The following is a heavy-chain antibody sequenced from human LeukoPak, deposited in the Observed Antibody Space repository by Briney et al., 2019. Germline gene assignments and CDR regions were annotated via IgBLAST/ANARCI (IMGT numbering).Heavy chain of an antibody. CDR1: GYTFDDYA. CDR2: ICWNSGSI. V-gene: IGHV3-9*01. J-gene: IGHJ4*02. D-gene: IGHD6-13*01. CDR3: AKDKTGYSSSWMFDY. Sequence: PGRSLRLSCAASGYTFDDYAMHWVRQAPGKGLEWVSGICWNSGSIGYADSVKGRFTISRDNAKNSLYLQMNRLRAEDTALYYCAKDKTGYSSSWMFDYWGQGTLVTVSS.